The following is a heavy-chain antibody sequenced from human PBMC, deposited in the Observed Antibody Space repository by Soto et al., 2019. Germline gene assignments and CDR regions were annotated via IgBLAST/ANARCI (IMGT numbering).Heavy chain of an antibody. D-gene: IGHD3-3*01. CDR3: ARGGLYDLWSGLFD. CDR1: GASVTSGDYY. CDR2: MHDSGTT. J-gene: IGHJ4*02. V-gene: IGHV4-30-4*01. Sequence: SETLSLTXSVSGASVTSGDYYWNWIRQTPGTGLEWLGYMHDSGTTSYNPSFKGRVTISRDTSKNHFSLKLTAVSAADTAVYFCARGGLYDLWSGLFDWGQGIRVTVSS.